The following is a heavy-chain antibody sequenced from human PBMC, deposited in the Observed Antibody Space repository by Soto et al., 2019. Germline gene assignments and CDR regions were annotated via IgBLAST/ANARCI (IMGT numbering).Heavy chain of an antibody. Sequence: ASVKVSCTASGYSFIGHYIHWVRQAPGQGLEWMGWINPNSGSTTYAQRFQGRVTMTRDTSINTAYMELSSLRSDDTAMYYCARADSSSFSWFGPWGQGTLVTVSS. CDR3: ARADSSSFSWFGP. J-gene: IGHJ5*02. CDR1: GYSFIGHY. CDR2: INPNSGST. V-gene: IGHV1-2*02. D-gene: IGHD6-6*01.